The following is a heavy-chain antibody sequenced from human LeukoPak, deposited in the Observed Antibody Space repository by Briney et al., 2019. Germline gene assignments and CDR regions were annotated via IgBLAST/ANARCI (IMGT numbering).Heavy chain of an antibody. CDR3: AKSGSGWYDFNY. CDR2: VSPSGATT. V-gene: IGHV3-23*01. D-gene: IGHD6-19*01. Sequence: GRSLRLSCAASGFTFSSYAMSWVRQAPGKGLEWVSTVSPSGATTYYADSVRGRFTISRDNSKNTLYLQMNSVRAEDTAVHYCAKSGSGWYDFNYWGQGTLVTVSS. J-gene: IGHJ4*02. CDR1: GFTFSSYA.